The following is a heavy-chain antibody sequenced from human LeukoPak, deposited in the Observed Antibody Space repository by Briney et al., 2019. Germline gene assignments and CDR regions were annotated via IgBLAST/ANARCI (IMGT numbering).Heavy chain of an antibody. CDR2: ISGSGGST. Sequence: PGGSLRLSCAASGFTFSSYAMSWVRQAPGKGLEWVSAISGSGGSTYYADSVKGRFTISRDNSKNTLYLQMNSLRAEDTAVYYCAKDGYGGYSYYYYGMDVWGKGTTVTVSS. CDR1: GFTFSSYA. D-gene: IGHD4-17*01. CDR3: AKDGYGGYSYYYYGMDV. V-gene: IGHV3-23*01. J-gene: IGHJ6*04.